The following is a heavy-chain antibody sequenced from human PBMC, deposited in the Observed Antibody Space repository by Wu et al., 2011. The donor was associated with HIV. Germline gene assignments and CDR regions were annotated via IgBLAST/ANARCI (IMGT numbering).Heavy chain of an antibody. CDR3: ATDPTIAVAGTKSF. J-gene: IGHJ4*02. Sequence: GAEVRKPGSSMKVSCTASGGTFSSYAISWVRQAPGQGLEWMGRIIPIFGTAIYAHKFQGRLTITADKSSNTASMELTSLKSEDTAVYYCATDPTIAVAGTKSFWGRGTLVSVSS. CDR1: GGTFSSYA. CDR2: IIPIFGTA. V-gene: IGHV1-69*06. D-gene: IGHD6-19*01.